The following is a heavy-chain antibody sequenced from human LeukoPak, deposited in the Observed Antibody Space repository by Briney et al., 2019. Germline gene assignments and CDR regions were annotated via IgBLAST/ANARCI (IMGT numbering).Heavy chain of an antibody. D-gene: IGHD5-12*01. CDR2: ISYSGST. V-gene: IGHV4-59*01. CDR1: GGSIGSYY. CDR3: ARGVSGYALNWFDP. Sequence: PSETLSLTCTVSGGSIGSYYWRWIRQPPGKGLEWIGHISYSGSTNYNPSLKSRVTISVDTSKNQFSLKLSSVTAADTAVYYWARGVSGYALNWFDPWGQGTLVTVSS. J-gene: IGHJ5*02.